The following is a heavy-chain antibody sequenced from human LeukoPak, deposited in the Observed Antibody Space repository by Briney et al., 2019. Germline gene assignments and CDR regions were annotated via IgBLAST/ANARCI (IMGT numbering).Heavy chain of an antibody. Sequence: PSETLSLTCTVSGGSISSYYWSWIRQPPGKGLEWIGEINHSGSTNYNPSLKSRVTISVDTSKNQFSLKLSSVTAADTAVYYCARSTRKQTRSFDYWGQGTLVTVSS. CDR2: INHSGST. CDR3: ARSTRKQTRSFDY. J-gene: IGHJ4*02. V-gene: IGHV4-34*01. D-gene: IGHD4-23*01. CDR1: GGSISSYY.